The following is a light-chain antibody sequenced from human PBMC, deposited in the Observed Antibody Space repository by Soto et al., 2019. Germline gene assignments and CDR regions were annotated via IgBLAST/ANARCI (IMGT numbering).Light chain of an antibody. CDR1: QSLVHTDGIAY. J-gene: IGKJ5*01. CDR3: MQGIHWPIT. V-gene: IGKV2-30*02. CDR2: TVS. Sequence: DVVMTQSPLSLAVSLGQPASISCRSSQSLVHTDGIAYLNWFHQRPGQSPRRLIYTVSNRDSGVPARFSGSGSGTDFTLKISRVEAEDVGVYYCMQGIHWPITFGQGTRLEIK.